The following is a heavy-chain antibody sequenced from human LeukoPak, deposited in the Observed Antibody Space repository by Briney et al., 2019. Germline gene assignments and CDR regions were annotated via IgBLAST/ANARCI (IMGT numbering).Heavy chain of an antibody. CDR1: GFTFSSYG. D-gene: IGHD2-2*01. Sequence: GGSLRLSCAASGFTFSSYGMHWVRQAPGKGLEWVAVIWYDGSNKYYADSVKGRFTISRDNSKNTLYLHMNSLRAEDTAVYYCARAGMPTGAFDYWGQGTLVTVSS. CDR3: ARAGMPTGAFDY. J-gene: IGHJ4*02. CDR2: IWYDGSNK. V-gene: IGHV3-33*01.